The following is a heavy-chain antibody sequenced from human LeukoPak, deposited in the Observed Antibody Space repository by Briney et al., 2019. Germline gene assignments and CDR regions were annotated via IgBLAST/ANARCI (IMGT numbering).Heavy chain of an antibody. CDR3: ASVYGSGSYSRYY. CDR1: GFTVSINY. Sequence: GGSLRLSCAASGFTVSINYMSWVRQAPGKGLEWVSVIYSCGSTYYADSVKGRFTISRDNSKNTLYLQINSLRAEDTAVYYCASVYGSGSYSRYYWGQGTLVTVSS. V-gene: IGHV3-66*03. CDR2: IYSCGST. J-gene: IGHJ4*02. D-gene: IGHD3-10*01.